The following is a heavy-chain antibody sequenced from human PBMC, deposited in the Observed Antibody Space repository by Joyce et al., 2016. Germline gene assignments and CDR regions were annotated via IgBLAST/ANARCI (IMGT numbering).Heavy chain of an antibody. Sequence: QVQLVQSGAEVKKPGASVKVSCKASDYTFTNYGLSWVRQAPGQGPEWMGWISAYNGNTNYAQRLQGRVTMTTDTSTRTAYMELRSLGSDDTAVYYCARATPRGKWERLGLLDAFDIWGQGTMVIVSS. CDR2: ISAYNGNT. CDR1: DYTFTNYG. CDR3: ARATPRGKWERLGLLDAFDI. V-gene: IGHV1-18*04. J-gene: IGHJ3*02. D-gene: IGHD1-26*01.